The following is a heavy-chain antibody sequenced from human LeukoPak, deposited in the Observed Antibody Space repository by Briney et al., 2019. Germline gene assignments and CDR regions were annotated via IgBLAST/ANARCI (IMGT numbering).Heavy chain of an antibody. V-gene: IGHV3-23*01. J-gene: IGHJ3*02. CDR1: GFTFSAYA. CDR2: IRGGGGSA. Sequence: GGSLRLSCTASGFTFSAYAMMWVRQAPGKGPEWVSAIRGGGGSAFYADSVKGRFTISRDNSKYTLFLQMNSLRAEDTAVYYCARDPNGDHIGAFDMWGPGTMVTVSS. CDR3: ARDPNGDHIGAFDM. D-gene: IGHD4-17*01.